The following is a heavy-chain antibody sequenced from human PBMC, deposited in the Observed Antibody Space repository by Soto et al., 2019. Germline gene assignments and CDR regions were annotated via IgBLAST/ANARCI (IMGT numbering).Heavy chain of an antibody. J-gene: IGHJ4*02. D-gene: IGHD1-7*01. CDR1: GYTFTGYY. CDR2: INPNSGGT. V-gene: IGHV1-2*02. Sequence: GASVKVSCKASGYTFTGYYMNWVRQAPGQGLEWMGWINPNSGGTNYAQKFQGRVNMTRDTSISTAYMELSRLRSDDTAVYYWARGAWNYNVLDYWGQGTLVTVSS. CDR3: ARGAWNYNVLDY.